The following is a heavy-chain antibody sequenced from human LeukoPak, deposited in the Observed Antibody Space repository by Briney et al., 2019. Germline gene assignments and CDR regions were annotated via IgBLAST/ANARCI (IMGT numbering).Heavy chain of an antibody. CDR2: IYYSGST. J-gene: IGHJ4*02. V-gene: IGHV4-39*07. CDR1: GGSISSSSYY. CDR3: ARDGPGYYFDY. Sequence: SETLSLTCSVSGGSISSSSYYWGWIRRPPGKGLEWIGSIYYSGSTFYNPSLKSRVTISVDTSKNQFSLKLSSVTAADTAVYFCARDGPGYYFDYWGQGTLVTVSS. D-gene: IGHD1-14*01.